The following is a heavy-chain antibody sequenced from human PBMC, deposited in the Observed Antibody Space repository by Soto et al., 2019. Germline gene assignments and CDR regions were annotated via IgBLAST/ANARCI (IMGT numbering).Heavy chain of an antibody. J-gene: IGHJ5*02. CDR2: IIPILGIA. CDR3: ASTSVVVVAATENWFDP. CDR1: GGTFSSYT. V-gene: IGHV1-69*02. Sequence: SVKVSCKASGGTFSSYTISWVRQAPGQGLEWMGRIIPILGIANYAQKFQGRVTITADKSTSTAYMELSSLRSEDTAVYYCASTSVVVVAATENWFDPWGQGTLVTVSS. D-gene: IGHD2-15*01.